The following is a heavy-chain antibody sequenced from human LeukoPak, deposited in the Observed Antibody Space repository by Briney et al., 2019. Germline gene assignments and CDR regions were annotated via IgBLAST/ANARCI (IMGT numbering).Heavy chain of an antibody. CDR3: VRVGNYREFDY. CDR2: ISSNGDAT. V-gene: IGHV3-64*01. J-gene: IGHJ4*02. Sequence: GGSLRLSRAASGFTFSNYALHWVRQAPGKGREYVSAISSNGDATFYANSVKGRFTISRDNSKNTLYLQMGGLRAEDMAVYYCVRVGNYREFDYWGQGTLVTVSS. CDR1: GFTFSNYA. D-gene: IGHD1-7*01.